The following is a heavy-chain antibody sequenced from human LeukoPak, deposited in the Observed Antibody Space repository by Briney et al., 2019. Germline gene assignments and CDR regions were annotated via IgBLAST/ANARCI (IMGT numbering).Heavy chain of an antibody. CDR3: ARGDGYYSGF. J-gene: IGHJ4*02. Sequence: GGSLRLSCAASGFTFRHYYMNWVRLAPGKGLAWVANIREDGSDDTYEASVKGRFTISRDNARNSLFLQMNSLRAEDTAVYYCARGDGYYSGFWGQGTPVTVSS. V-gene: IGHV3-7*03. CDR2: IREDGSDD. CDR1: GFTFRHYY.